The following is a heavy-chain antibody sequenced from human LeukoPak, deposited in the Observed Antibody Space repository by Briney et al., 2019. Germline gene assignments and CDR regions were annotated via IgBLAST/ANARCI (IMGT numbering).Heavy chain of an antibody. V-gene: IGHV3-23*01. CDR2: ISGSGGST. J-gene: IGHJ5*02. D-gene: IGHD6-13*01. Sequence: GGSLRLSCAASGFTFSSHVMSWAPQAPGKGLEWVSTISGSGGSTYYADSVKSRFTISRDNSKNTLCLQMNSLRAEDTAVYYCARDRGSSSWYNWFDPWGQGTLVTVSS. CDR3: ARDRGSSSWYNWFDP. CDR1: GFTFSSHV.